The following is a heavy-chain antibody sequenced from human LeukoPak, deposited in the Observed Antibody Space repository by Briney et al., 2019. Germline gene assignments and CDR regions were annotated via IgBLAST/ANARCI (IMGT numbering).Heavy chain of an antibody. Sequence: SETLSLTCTVSGGSISSSSYYWGWIRQPPGKGLEWIGSIYYSGSTYYNPSLKSRVTISVDTSKNQFSLKLSSVTAADTAVYYCARESSSWGDAFDIWGQGTMVTVSS. D-gene: IGHD6-13*01. CDR3: ARESSSWGDAFDI. CDR1: GGSISSSSYY. V-gene: IGHV4-39*07. J-gene: IGHJ3*02. CDR2: IYYSGST.